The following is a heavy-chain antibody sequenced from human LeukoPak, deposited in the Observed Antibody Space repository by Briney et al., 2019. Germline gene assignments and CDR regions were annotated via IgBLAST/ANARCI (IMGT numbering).Heavy chain of an antibody. CDR2: INHSGST. V-gene: IGHV4-34*01. Sequence: PSETLSLTCAVHGGSFSGYYWSWIRQPPGKGLEWIGEINHSGSTNYNPSLKSRVTISVDTSKNQFSLKLSSVTAADTAVYYCANILTGYSIYGMDAWGQGTTVTVSS. CDR3: ANILTGYSIYGMDA. D-gene: IGHD3-9*01. CDR1: GGSFSGYY. J-gene: IGHJ6*02.